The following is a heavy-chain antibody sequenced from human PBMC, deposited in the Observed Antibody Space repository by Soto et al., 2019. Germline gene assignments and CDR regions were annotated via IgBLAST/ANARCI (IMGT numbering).Heavy chain of an antibody. Sequence: EVQLVESGGGLVQPGESLRLSCAATGFTFDYYWMHWVRQAPGKGLVWVSRVHSGGTTTTYADSVKGRFTISRDNARTTVSLQMRTLTAGDTVIYSIARRDLRSVDRWGDGGIVTVS. CDR1: GFTFDYYW. CDR3: ARRDLRSVDR. V-gene: IGHV3-74*01. D-gene: IGHD3-3*01. CDR2: VHSGGTTT. J-gene: IGHJ3*01.